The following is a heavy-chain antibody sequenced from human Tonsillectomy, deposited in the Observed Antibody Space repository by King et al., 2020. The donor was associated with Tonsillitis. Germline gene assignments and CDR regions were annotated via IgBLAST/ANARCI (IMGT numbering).Heavy chain of an antibody. V-gene: IGHV4-39*07. CDR3: ARHVGETATGGDGLDY. CDR1: GGSISTSSYY. J-gene: IGHJ4*02. D-gene: IGHD3-16*01. CDR2: IYYSGST. Sequence: LQLQESGPGLVKPSETLSLTCTVSGGSISTSSYYWGWIRQPPGKGLEWIGSIYYSGSTYYNPSLKSRVTISVDTSKNQFSLKLSSVTAADTAVYYCARHVGETATGGDGLDYWGQGTLVTVSS.